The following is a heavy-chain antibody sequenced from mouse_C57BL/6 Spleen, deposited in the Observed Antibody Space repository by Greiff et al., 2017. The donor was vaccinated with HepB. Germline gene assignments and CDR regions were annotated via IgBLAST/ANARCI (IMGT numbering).Heavy chain of an antibody. CDR3: ARRVLDYYAMDY. D-gene: IGHD2-14*01. J-gene: IGHJ4*01. V-gene: IGHV1-50*01. Sequence: QVQLKQPGAELVKPGASVKLSCKASGYTFTSYWMQWVKQRPGQGLEWIGEIDPSDSYTNYNQKFKGKATLTVDTSSSTAYMQLSSLTSEDSAVYYCARRVLDYYAMDYWGQGTSVTVSS. CDR2: IDPSDSYT. CDR1: GYTFTSYW.